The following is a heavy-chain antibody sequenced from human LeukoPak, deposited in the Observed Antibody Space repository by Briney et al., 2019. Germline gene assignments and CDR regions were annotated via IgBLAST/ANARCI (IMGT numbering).Heavy chain of an antibody. CDR1: GFTISSYE. Sequence: GGTLTLSCAASGFTISSYEMNWVRQAPGKGLEWVSYISSSGSTIYYADSVKGRSTISRDNAKNSLYLQMNSLGAEDTAVYYCARDSNLERGKTYYYYYMDVWGKGTTVSVCS. V-gene: IGHV3-48*03. CDR2: ISSSGSTI. CDR3: ARDSNLERGKTYYYYYMDV. D-gene: IGHD1-1*01. J-gene: IGHJ6*03.